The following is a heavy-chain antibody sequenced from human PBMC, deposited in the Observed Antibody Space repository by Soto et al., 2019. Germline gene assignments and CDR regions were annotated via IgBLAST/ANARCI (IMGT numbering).Heavy chain of an antibody. CDR1: GGSFSGYY. CDR3: ARRPSIAVAGKGLDY. Sequence: QVQLQQWGAGLLKPSETLSLTCAVYGGSFSGYYWSWIRQPPGKGLEWIGEINHSGSTNYNPSLNSRVTISVDTSKNQFSLKLSSVTAADTAVYYCARRPSIAVAGKGLDYWGQGTLVTVSS. CDR2: INHSGST. J-gene: IGHJ4*02. D-gene: IGHD6-19*01. V-gene: IGHV4-34*01.